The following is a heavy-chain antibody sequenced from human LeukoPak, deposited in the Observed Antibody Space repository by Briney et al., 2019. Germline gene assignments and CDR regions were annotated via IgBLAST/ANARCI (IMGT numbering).Heavy chain of an antibody. V-gene: IGHV3-23*01. Sequence: GGSLRLSCAASGFTFSSYAMSWVRQAPGKGLEWVSAISGSGGSTNYADSVKGRFTISRDNSKNTLYLQMNSLRAEDTAVYYCAKDMQVMITFGGVIAPDAFNIWGQGTMVIVSS. CDR1: GFTFSSYA. CDR2: ISGSGGST. D-gene: IGHD3-16*02. J-gene: IGHJ3*02. CDR3: AKDMQVMITFGGVIAPDAFNI.